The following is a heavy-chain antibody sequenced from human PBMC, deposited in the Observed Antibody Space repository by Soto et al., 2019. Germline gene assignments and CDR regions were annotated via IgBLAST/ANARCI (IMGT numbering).Heavy chain of an antibody. CDR2: INAGNGNT. Sequence: GASVKVSCKASGYTFTSYAMHWVRQAPGQRLERKGWINAGNGNTKYSQKFQGRVTITRDTSASTAYMELSSLRSEDTAVYYCARDWAGIVVVPAAMYGMDVWGQGTTVTVSS. V-gene: IGHV1-3*01. CDR1: GYTFTSYA. D-gene: IGHD2-2*01. CDR3: ARDWAGIVVVPAAMYGMDV. J-gene: IGHJ6*02.